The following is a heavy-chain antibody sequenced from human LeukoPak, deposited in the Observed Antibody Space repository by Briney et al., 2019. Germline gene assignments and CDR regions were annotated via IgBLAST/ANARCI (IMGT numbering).Heavy chain of an antibody. J-gene: IGHJ3*02. CDR3: ARSVTIAAAGRADAFDI. Sequence: ASVKVSCKASGYTFTSYYMHWVRQAPGQGLEWMGIINPSGGSTSYAQKFQGRVTMTRDTSTSTVYMELSSLRSDDTAVYYCARSVTIAAAGRADAFDIWGQGTMVTVSS. D-gene: IGHD6-13*01. CDR2: INPSGGST. V-gene: IGHV1-46*01. CDR1: GYTFTSYY.